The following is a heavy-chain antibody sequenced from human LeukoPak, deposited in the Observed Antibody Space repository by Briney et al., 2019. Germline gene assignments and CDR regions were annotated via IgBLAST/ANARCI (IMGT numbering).Heavy chain of an antibody. CDR3: ARGGWGSSHAYYFDY. D-gene: IGHD3-16*01. Sequence: GESLKISCKGSGYSFTSYWIGWVRQMPGKGLEWMGIIYPGDSDTRYSPSFQGQVTISADKSISTAYLQWSSLKASDTAMCYCARGGWGSSHAYYFDYWGQGTLVTVSS. CDR2: IYPGDSDT. V-gene: IGHV5-51*01. J-gene: IGHJ4*02. CDR1: GYSFTSYW.